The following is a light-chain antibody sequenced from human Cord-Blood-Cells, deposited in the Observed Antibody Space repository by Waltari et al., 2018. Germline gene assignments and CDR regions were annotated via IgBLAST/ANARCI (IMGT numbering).Light chain of an antibody. CDR2: DVS. CDR1: SSDVGGYNY. V-gene: IGLV2-11*01. J-gene: IGLJ1*01. CDR3: CSYAGSYTYV. Sequence: QSALTQPRSVSGSPGQSVTISCTGTSSDVGGYNYVSWYQQHPGKAPKLMIYDVSKRPSGVPDPFSGSKSDNTASLTISGLQAEDEADYYCCSYAGSYTYVFGTGTKVTVL.